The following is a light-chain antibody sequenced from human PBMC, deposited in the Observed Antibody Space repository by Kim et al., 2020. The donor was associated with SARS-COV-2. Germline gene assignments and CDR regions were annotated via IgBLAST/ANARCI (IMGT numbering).Light chain of an antibody. V-gene: IGKV3-20*01. CDR2: GAS. J-gene: IGKJ2*01. Sequence: IVFTQSPGTLSLSPGERATLSCRASQSVSSSYLAWYQQKPGQAPRLLISGASSRATGIPDRFSGSGSGTDFTLTISRLEPEDFAVYYCQQCDTSPYTFGQGTKLEI. CDR1: QSVSSSY. CDR3: QQCDTSPYT.